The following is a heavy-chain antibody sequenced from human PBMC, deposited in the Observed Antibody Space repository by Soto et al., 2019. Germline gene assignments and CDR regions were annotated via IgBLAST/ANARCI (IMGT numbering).Heavy chain of an antibody. CDR3: ARYLDSSGYPASYAFDI. D-gene: IGHD3-22*01. CDR1: GFTYSSYS. J-gene: IGHJ3*02. CDR2: ISSSSSYI. Sequence: EVQLVESGGGLVKPGGSLRLSCAASGFTYSSYSMNWVRQAPGKGLEWVSSISSSSSYIYYADSVKGRFTISRDNAKNSLYLQMNSLRAEDTAVYYCARYLDSSGYPASYAFDIWGQGTMVTVSS. V-gene: IGHV3-21*06.